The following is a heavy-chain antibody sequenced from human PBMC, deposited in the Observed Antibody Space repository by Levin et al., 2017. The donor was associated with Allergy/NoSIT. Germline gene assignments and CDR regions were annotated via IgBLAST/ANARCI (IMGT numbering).Heavy chain of an antibody. V-gene: IGHV3-30-3*01. CDR3: ARDDLGYCSGGSCYGAFDI. Sequence: GESLKISCAASGFTFSSYAMHWVRQAPGKGLEWVAVISYDGSNKYYADSVKGRFTISRDNSKNTLYLQMNSLRAEDTAVYYCARDDLGYCSGGSCYGAFDIWGQGTMVTVSS. D-gene: IGHD2-15*01. CDR1: GFTFSSYA. CDR2: ISYDGSNK. J-gene: IGHJ3*02.